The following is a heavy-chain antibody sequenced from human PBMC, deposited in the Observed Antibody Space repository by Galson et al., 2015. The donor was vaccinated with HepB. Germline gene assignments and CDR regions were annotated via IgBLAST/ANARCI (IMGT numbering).Heavy chain of an antibody. D-gene: IGHD3-16*01. Sequence: SLRLSCAGSGFIFHHHAMAWIRQAPGKGLEWVSGINGRGSTRSYSDAVKGRFSISRDNSKDTVFLQMDNLRPEDTAVYYCVKEGAWFGGDWFNPWGQGALVTVS. CDR2: INGRGSTR. CDR3: VKEGAWFGGDWFNP. CDR1: GFIFHHHA. J-gene: IGHJ5*02. V-gene: IGHV3-23*01.